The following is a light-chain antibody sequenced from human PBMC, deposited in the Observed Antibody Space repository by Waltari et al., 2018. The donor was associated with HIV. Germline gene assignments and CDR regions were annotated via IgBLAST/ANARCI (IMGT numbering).Light chain of an antibody. Sequence: QSALTQPASVSGSPGQSITISCTGTSSDVGGYNYVSWYQQHPGKAPKLMIYDVSTRASGVSNRFSGSKSGNTASLTISGLQAEDEADYYCSSYTSSSTLNYVFGTGTKVTVL. CDR1: SSDVGGYNY. CDR2: DVS. V-gene: IGLV2-14*03. J-gene: IGLJ1*01. CDR3: SSYTSSSTLNYV.